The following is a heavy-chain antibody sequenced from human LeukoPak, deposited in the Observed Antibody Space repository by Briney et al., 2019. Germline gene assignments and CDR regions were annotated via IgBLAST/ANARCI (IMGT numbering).Heavy chain of an antibody. CDR2: IGGSGGST. CDR3: AKDSSGWYVY. CDR1: GFTFSSYA. Sequence: GGSLRLSCAASGFTFSSYAMSWVRQAPGKGLEGVSAIGGSGGSTYYADSVKGRFTISRDISKNTLYLQMNSLRAEDTAVYYCAKDSSGWYVYWGQGTLVTVSS. D-gene: IGHD6-19*01. J-gene: IGHJ4*02. V-gene: IGHV3-23*01.